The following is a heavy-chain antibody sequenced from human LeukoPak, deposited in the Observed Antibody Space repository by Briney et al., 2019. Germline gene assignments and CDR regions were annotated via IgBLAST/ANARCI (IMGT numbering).Heavy chain of an antibody. CDR3: ARDGAARDSYVV. J-gene: IGHJ4*02. D-gene: IGHD2-15*01. CDR2: ISSSSSYI. CDR1: GFTFSSYS. V-gene: IGHV3-21*01. Sequence: GGSLRLSCAASGFTFSSYSMNWVRQAPEKGLEWVSSISSSSSYIYYADSVKGRFTISRDNAKNSLYLQMNSLRAEDTAVYYCARDGAARDSYVVWGQGTLVTVSS.